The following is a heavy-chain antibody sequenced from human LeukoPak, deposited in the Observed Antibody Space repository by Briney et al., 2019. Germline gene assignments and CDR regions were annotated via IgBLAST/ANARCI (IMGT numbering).Heavy chain of an antibody. CDR2: INAGNGNT. Sequence: ASVKVSCKASGYTFTGYYMHWVRQAPGQRLEWMGWINAGNGNTKYSQEFQGRVTMTTDTSTSTAYMELRSLRSDDTAVYYCAREVYGSGSLSPPLLDAFDIWGQGTMVTVSS. V-gene: IGHV1-3*01. CDR3: AREVYGSGSLSPPLLDAFDI. CDR1: GYTFTGYY. D-gene: IGHD3-10*01. J-gene: IGHJ3*02.